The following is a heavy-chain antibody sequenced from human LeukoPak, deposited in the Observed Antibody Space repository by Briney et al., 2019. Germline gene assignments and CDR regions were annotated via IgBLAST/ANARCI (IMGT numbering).Heavy chain of an antibody. D-gene: IGHD1-1*01. CDR3: ATPTAGTWHFDS. J-gene: IGHJ4*02. CDR2: IKQDASER. CDR1: GFTFSSYW. Sequence: GGSLRLSCAASGFTFSSYWMTWVRQAPGKGLEWVANIKQDASERYCVDSVKGRFTISRDNAKNSLYLQMNSLRAEDTAVYYCATPTAGTWHFDSWGQGTLVTVSS. V-gene: IGHV3-7*01.